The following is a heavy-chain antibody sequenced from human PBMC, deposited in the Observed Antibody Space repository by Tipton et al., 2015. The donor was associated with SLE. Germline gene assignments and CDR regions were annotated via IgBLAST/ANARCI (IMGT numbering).Heavy chain of an antibody. D-gene: IGHD2-8*01. CDR1: GGPISTNY. J-gene: IGHJ6*02. Sequence: TLSLTCSVSGGPISTNYWIWIRQPPGKGLEWVGYISDGGGTNYNPSLKSRVTMSVDTAKNQFSLKLTSVTAADTAVYYCARGMLTWRGAIVGVDVWGQGTTVNVSS. CDR3: ARGMLTWRGAIVGVDV. CDR2: ISDGGGT. V-gene: IGHV4-59*12.